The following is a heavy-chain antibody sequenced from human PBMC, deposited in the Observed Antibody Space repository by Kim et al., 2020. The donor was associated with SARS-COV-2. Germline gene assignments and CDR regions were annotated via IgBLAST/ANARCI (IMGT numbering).Heavy chain of an antibody. Sequence: YYAISVEGRFTISIDNAKNSLYRQMNSLRAEDTAVYYCARSLGPLGLWGRGTLVTVSS. D-gene: IGHD7-27*01. J-gene: IGHJ2*01. CDR3: ARSLGPLGL. V-gene: IGHV3-21*01.